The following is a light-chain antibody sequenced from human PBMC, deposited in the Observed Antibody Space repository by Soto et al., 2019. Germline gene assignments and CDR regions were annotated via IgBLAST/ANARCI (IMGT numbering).Light chain of an antibody. J-gene: IGKJ1*01. V-gene: IGKV1-39*01. Sequence: DIQMTQSPSSLSASVGDRVTITCRASQNIKNYLCWYQQKPGKAPKLLIYTASSLQSGVPSRFSGSGFGTDFSLTIDSLQPEDFASYYCQQSYSTPWTFGRGTKVEIK. CDR2: TAS. CDR3: QQSYSTPWT. CDR1: QNIKNY.